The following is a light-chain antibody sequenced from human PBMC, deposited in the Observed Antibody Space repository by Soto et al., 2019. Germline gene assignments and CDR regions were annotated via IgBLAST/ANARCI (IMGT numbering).Light chain of an antibody. CDR3: QQYGGSPQA. Sequence: EIVLTQSPGTLSLSPGERATLSCRASQSVSSSYLAWYQQKPGHAPRLLIYGASSRATGIPDRFSGSGSGTDVALTISRLEPEDFAVYYCQQYGGSPQAFGQGTRLEIK. V-gene: IGKV3-20*01. CDR1: QSVSSSY. CDR2: GAS. J-gene: IGKJ2*01.